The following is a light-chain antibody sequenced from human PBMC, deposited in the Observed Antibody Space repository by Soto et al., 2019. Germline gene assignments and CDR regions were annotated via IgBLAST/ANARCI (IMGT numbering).Light chain of an antibody. J-gene: IGKJ2*01. CDR1: QSVSSSY. V-gene: IGKV3-20*01. CDR2: GAS. Sequence: EIVLTQSPGTLSLSPGERATLSCRASQSVSSSYLAWYQQKPGQAPRLLIYGASSRATGIPDRFSGSGSGTDLTLPISRLEPEDFAVYYCQQYGSSPRTFGQGTKLEIK. CDR3: QQYGSSPRT.